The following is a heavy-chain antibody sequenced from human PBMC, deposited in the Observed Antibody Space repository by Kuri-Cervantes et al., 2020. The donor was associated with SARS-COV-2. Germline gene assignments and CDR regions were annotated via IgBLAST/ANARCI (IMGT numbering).Heavy chain of an antibody. J-gene: IGHJ6*03. Sequence: GGSLRLSCVASGFTFSNYVIHWVRQAPGKGLEWVAVIWYDEENEYYAGSVKGRFTISRDNSKNTVSLHMNSLRAEDTAMYYCARGAANYYYMDVWGKGTTVTVSS. V-gene: IGHV3-33*08. CDR2: IWYDEENE. D-gene: IGHD3-16*01. CDR3: ARGAANYYYMDV. CDR1: GFTFSNYV.